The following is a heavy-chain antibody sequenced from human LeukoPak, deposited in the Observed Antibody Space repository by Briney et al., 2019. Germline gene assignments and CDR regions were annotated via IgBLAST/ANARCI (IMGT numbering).Heavy chain of an antibody. CDR3: ARGGYATKIPPRVDDSSVYFY. D-gene: IGHD3-22*01. Sequence: SDTLSLTCAVYGGSFSGYYWSWIRQPPEKGLEWIGEINHIGSTNYNPSPKSPVTISVDTSKNQFSLKLSSVTAADTAVYYCARGGYATKIPPRVDDSSVYFYWGEGTLVTVPS. J-gene: IGHJ4*02. CDR2: INHIGST. V-gene: IGHV4-34*01. CDR1: GGSFSGYY.